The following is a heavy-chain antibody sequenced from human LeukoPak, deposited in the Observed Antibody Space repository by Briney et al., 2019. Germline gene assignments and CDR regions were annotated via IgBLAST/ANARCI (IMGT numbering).Heavy chain of an antibody. CDR1: GGSISSGDYY. D-gene: IGHD2-15*01. CDR3: ARVGRYCSGGSCPLNDAFDI. J-gene: IGHJ3*02. V-gene: IGHV4-30-4*01. Sequence: SETLSLTCTVSGGSISSGDYYWSCIRQPPGKGLECIGYIYYSGSTYYNPSLKSRVTISVDTSKNQFSLKLSSVTAADTAVYYCARVGRYCSGGSCPLNDAFDIWGQGTMVTVSS. CDR2: IYYSGST.